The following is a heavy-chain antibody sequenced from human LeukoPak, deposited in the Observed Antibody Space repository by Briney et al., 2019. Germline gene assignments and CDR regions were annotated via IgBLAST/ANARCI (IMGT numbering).Heavy chain of an antibody. Sequence: ASVKVSCKASGYPFISYGINWVRQAPGQGLEWMGWISAYNGNTNYAQKLQGRVTMTTDTSTSKAYMELRSLKSDDTGGYYCARVMDATAMAYWYLDLWGRGTLVTVSS. J-gene: IGHJ2*01. CDR3: ARVMDATAMAYWYLDL. V-gene: IGHV1-18*01. CDR2: ISAYNGNT. CDR1: GYPFISYG. D-gene: IGHD5-18*01.